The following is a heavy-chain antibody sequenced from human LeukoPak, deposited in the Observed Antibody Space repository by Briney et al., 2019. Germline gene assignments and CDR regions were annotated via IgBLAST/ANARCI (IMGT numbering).Heavy chain of an antibody. CDR2: IYYSGST. D-gene: IGHD3-22*01. CDR1: GCSISSYY. Sequence: SESLSLTCTVSGCSISSYYWSWIRQPPGKGLEWIGYIYYSGSTNYNPSLKSRVTISVDTSKNQFSLKLSSVTAADTAVYYCARHTINNYGSSGDAFEIWGQGTMVTVSS. V-gene: IGHV4-59*08. CDR3: ARHTINNYGSSGDAFEI. J-gene: IGHJ3*02.